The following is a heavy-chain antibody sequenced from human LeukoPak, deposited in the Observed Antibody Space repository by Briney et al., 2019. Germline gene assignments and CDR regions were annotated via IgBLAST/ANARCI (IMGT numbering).Heavy chain of an antibody. CDR3: AREGQLLKEGVFDY. V-gene: IGHV4-39*07. Sequence: PSETLSLTCTVSGGSISSSSYYWGWIRQPPGKGLEWIGSIYYSGSTYYNPSLKSRVTISVDTSKNQFSLKLSSVTAADTAVYYCAREGQLLKEGVFDYWGQGTLVTVSS. CDR1: GGSISSSSYY. J-gene: IGHJ4*02. CDR2: IYYSGST. D-gene: IGHD2-2*01.